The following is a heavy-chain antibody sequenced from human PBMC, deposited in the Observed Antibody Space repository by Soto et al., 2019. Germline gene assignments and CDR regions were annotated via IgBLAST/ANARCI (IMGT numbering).Heavy chain of an antibody. D-gene: IGHD3-3*01. CDR3: ARSSGYYDMDV. Sequence: EVQLVESGGGLVQPGGSLRLSCAASGFTFSRYSMNWVRQAPGKGLEWVSYISSSSSTIYYADSVKGRFTISRDNAKNSVFLQMHSLRDEDTAVYYCARSSGYYDMDVWGQGTTVTVSS. CDR1: GFTFSRYS. V-gene: IGHV3-48*02. J-gene: IGHJ6*02. CDR2: ISSSSSTI.